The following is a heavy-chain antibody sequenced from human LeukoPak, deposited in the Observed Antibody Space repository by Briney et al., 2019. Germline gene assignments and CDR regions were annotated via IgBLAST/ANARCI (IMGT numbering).Heavy chain of an antibody. V-gene: IGHV3-23*01. J-gene: IGHJ4*02. CDR3: AKCPTGYTKTFDS. CDR2: ISGSGSKT. Sequence: PGGSLRLSCAASGFTVSSYAMSCVRQAPGKGLEWVSAISGSGSKTYCADSVKGRLTISRDNSKNTLYLQMNSLRAEDTAVYYCAKCPTGYTKTFDSWGQGTLVTVSS. D-gene: IGHD6-13*01. CDR1: GFTVSSYA.